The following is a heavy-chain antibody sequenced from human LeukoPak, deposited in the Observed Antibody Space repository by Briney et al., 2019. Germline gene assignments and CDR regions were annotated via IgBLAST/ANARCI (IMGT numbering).Heavy chain of an antibody. CDR2: IYHSGST. CDR3: APSYFDY. J-gene: IGHJ4*02. V-gene: IGHV4-38-2*01. Sequence: SETPSLTCAVFGYSISRGYYWGWIRQPPGKGLEWIGSIYHSGSTYYTPSLKRRVTRPVDTPKNQFPLKLSSVTAADKAVYYCAPSYFDYWGQGTLVTVSS. CDR1: GYSISRGYY.